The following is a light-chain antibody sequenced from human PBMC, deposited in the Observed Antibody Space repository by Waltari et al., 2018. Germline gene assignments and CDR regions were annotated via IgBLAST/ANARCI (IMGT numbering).Light chain of an antibody. Sequence: ENVLTQSPGTLSLSPGEGAALSCRASQIVISDSLAWYQHKPGQAPRLLIYGASNRATGIPDRFSGSGSGTEFTLTISSLEPEDFAIYYCQQYSGSPRTFGQGTKVEIK. CDR1: QIVISDS. V-gene: IGKV3-20*01. CDR2: GAS. J-gene: IGKJ1*01. CDR3: QQYSGSPRT.